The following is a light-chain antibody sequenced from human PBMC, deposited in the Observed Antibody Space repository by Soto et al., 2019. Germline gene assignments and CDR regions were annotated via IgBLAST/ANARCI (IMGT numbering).Light chain of an antibody. CDR2: GNS. CDR1: SSNIGAGYD. CDR3: QSYDICLSGSVI. Sequence: QSVLTQPPSVSGAPGQRVTISCTGSSSNIGAGYDVQWYQQLPGEAPKLLIFGNSNRPSGVPDRFSGSRSGTSASLAITGLHAEDEADYFCQSYDICLSGSVIFGGGTKVTVL. J-gene: IGLJ2*01. V-gene: IGLV1-40*01.